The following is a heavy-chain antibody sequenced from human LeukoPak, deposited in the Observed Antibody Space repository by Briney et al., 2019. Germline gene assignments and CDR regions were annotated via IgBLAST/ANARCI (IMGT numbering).Heavy chain of an antibody. Sequence: GGSLRLSCEASGFIFSNYEMNWVRQAPGKGLECVAYISRSGTTIHYADSLKGRLSISRDNAESTLYLQMSNLRADDTAVYYCARGGIYDLDDSFDIWGQGTVVTVSS. CDR1: GFIFSNYE. V-gene: IGHV3-48*03. D-gene: IGHD6-13*01. CDR2: ISRSGTTI. J-gene: IGHJ3*02. CDR3: ARGGIYDLDDSFDI.